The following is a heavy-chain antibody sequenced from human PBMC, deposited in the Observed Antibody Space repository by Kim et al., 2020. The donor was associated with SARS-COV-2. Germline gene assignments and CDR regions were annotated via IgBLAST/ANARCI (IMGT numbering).Heavy chain of an antibody. CDR1: GFTFSSYD. Sequence: GGSLRLSCAASGFTFSSYDMHWVRQATGKGLEWVSAIGTAGDTYYPGSVKGRFTISRENAKNSLYLQMNSLRAGDTAVYYCARGADTAMVNYYYYGMDVWGQGTTVTVSS. CDR2: IGTAGDT. CDR3: ARGADTAMVNYYYYGMDV. J-gene: IGHJ6*02. D-gene: IGHD5-18*01. V-gene: IGHV3-13*01.